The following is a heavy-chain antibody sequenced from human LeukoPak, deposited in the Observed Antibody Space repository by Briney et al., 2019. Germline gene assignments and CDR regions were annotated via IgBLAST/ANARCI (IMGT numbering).Heavy chain of an antibody. J-gene: IGHJ6*04. CDR1: GGSISSYN. CDR3: ARGSGEYYYYGMDV. Sequence: PSGTLSLTCADSGGSISSYNLSWVRQPPGKGLEWIGYIYYSGSNNYNPPLKSRVTISADTSKNQFPLKLSSVTAADTAVYYCARGSGEYYYYGMDVWGKGTTVTVSS. V-gene: IGHV4-59*01. CDR2: IYYSGSN. D-gene: IGHD3-10*01.